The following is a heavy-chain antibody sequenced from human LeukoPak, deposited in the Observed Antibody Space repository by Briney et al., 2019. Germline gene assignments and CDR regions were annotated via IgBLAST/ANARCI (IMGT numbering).Heavy chain of an antibody. J-gene: IGHJ4*02. D-gene: IGHD4-17*01. Sequence: PSETLSLTCAVSGGAFSGYNWSWIRQPPGKGLEWIGEINQSGSTNYNPSLKSRVTISADTSKNQFSLQLSSVTAADTAVYYCARVGDYALDYWGQGTLVTVSS. CDR1: GGAFSGYN. V-gene: IGHV4-34*01. CDR2: INQSGST. CDR3: ARVGDYALDY.